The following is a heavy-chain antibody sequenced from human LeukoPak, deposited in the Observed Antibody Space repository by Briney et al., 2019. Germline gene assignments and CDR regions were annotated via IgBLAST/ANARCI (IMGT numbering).Heavy chain of an antibody. Sequence: SETLSLTCAVYGGSFSGYYWSWIRQPPGKGLEWIGNIYYNGNTYYDPSLKSRVTISVDASKNHISLKLSSVTAADTAVYHCARRRGGSSWLDYWGQGTLVTVSS. V-gene: IGHV4-34*01. CDR1: GGSFSGYY. J-gene: IGHJ4*02. CDR2: IYYNGNT. D-gene: IGHD6-13*01. CDR3: ARRRGGSSWLDY.